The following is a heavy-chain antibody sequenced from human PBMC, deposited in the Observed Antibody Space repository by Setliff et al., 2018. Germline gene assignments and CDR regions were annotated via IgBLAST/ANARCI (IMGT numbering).Heavy chain of an antibody. Sequence: GGSLRLSCAASGFTFSSYSMNWVRQAPGKGLEWVSSISSSSSYIYYADSVKGRFTISRDNAKNSLYLQMNSLRAEDTAVYYCARATLTIFGVVTPSDYWGQGTLVTV. V-gene: IGHV3-21*01. CDR1: GFTFSSYS. J-gene: IGHJ4*02. CDR2: ISSSSSYI. D-gene: IGHD3-3*01. CDR3: ARATLTIFGVVTPSDY.